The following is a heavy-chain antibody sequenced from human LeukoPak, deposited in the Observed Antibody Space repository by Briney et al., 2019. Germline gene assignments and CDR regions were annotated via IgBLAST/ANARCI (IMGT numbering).Heavy chain of an antibody. D-gene: IGHD3-22*01. CDR3: ARQKSGYSP. CDR2: IYYSGST. CDR1: GGSISSSSYY. J-gene: IGHJ5*02. Sequence: PSETLSLTCTVSGGSISSSSYYWGWIRQPPGKWLEWIGSIYYSGSTYYNPSLKSRVTISVDTSKNQFSLKLSSVTAADTAVYYCARQKSGYSPWGQGTLVTVSS. V-gene: IGHV4-39*01.